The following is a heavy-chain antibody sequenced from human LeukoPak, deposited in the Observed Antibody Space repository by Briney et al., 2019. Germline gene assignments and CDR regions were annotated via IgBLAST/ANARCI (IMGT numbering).Heavy chain of an antibody. J-gene: IGHJ4*02. CDR3: ARENSGSYRQFDY. CDR1: GGSISSYY. CDR2: IYPSGST. Sequence: PSGTLSLTCTVSGGSISSYYWTWIRQPAGKGLEWIGRIYPSGSTNYNPSLKSRVTMSVDTSKNQFSLKLNSVTAADTAAYYCARENSGSYRQFDYWGQGTLVTVSS. D-gene: IGHD1-26*01. V-gene: IGHV4-4*07.